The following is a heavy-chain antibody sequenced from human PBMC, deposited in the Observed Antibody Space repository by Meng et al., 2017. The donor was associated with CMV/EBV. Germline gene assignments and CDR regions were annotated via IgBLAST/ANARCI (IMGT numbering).Heavy chain of an antibody. Sequence: GESLKISCAASGFTFSSYAMSWVRQAPGKGLEWVSAISGSGGSTYYADSVKGRFTISRDNSKNTLYLQMNSLRAEDTAVYYCAKAGSPGYCSSTSCLYYFGYWGQGTLVTVSS. J-gene: IGHJ4*02. V-gene: IGHV3-23*01. D-gene: IGHD2-2*03. CDR1: GFTFSSYA. CDR3: AKAGSPGYCSSTSCLYYFGY. CDR2: ISGSGGST.